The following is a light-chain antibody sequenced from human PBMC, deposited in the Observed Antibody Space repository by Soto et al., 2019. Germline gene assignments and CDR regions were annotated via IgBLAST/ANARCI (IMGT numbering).Light chain of an antibody. CDR1: QSVSSY. CDR2: DAS. J-gene: IGKJ3*01. V-gene: IGKV3-11*01. CDR3: QQRSNWPRIT. Sequence: EMDLTQSPATLSFSFWERATLSFGASQSVSSYLAWYQQKPGQAPRLLIYDASNRATGIPARFSGSGSGTDFTLTISSLEPEDFAVYYCQQRSNWPRITFGPGTKVDIK.